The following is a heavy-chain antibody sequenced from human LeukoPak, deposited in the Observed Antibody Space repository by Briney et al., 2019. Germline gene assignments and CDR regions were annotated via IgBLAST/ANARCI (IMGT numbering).Heavy chain of an antibody. V-gene: IGHV3-53*01. J-gene: IGHJ6*03. Sequence: GGSLRLSCAASGFTVSSNYMSWVRQAPGKGLEWVSVIYSGGSTYYADSVKGRFTISRDNSKNTLYLQMNSLRAEDTAVYYCAICSTSHKGNYYYYTDVWGKGTTVTVSS. D-gene: IGHD2-2*01. CDR2: IYSGGST. CDR1: GFTVSSNY. CDR3: AICSTSHKGNYYYYTDV.